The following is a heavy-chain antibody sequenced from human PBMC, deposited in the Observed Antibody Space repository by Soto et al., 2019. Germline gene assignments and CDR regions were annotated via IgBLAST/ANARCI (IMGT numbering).Heavy chain of an antibody. CDR2: ISGSGGST. CDR3: ARFREYDFWSGRNWFDP. V-gene: IGHV3-23*01. Sequence: GGSLRLSCAASGFTFSSYAMSWVRQAPGKGLEWVSAISGSGGSTYYADSVKGRFTISRDNSKNTLYLQMNSLRAEDTAVYYCARFREYDFWSGRNWFDPWGQGTLVTVSS. J-gene: IGHJ5*02. CDR1: GFTFSSYA. D-gene: IGHD3-3*01.